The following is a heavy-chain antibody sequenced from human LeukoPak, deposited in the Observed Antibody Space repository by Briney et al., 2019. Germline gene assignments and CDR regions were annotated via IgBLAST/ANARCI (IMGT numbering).Heavy chain of an antibody. D-gene: IGHD2-2*02. CDR2: IRYDGSNK. CDR3: AKEDCSSTSCYTAYYYYYYYMDV. J-gene: IGHJ6*03. V-gene: IGHV3-30*02. CDR1: GFTFSSYG. Sequence: PGGSLRLSCAASGFTFSSYGRHWVRQAPGKGLEWVAFIRYDGSNKYYADSVKGRFTISRDNSKNTLYLQMNSLRAEDTAVYYCAKEDCSSTSCYTAYYYYYYYMDVWGKGTTVTVSS.